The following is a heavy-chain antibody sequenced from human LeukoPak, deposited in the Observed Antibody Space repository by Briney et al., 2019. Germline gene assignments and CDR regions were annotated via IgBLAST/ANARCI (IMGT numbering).Heavy chain of an antibody. D-gene: IGHD3-10*01. CDR3: ARLQISWFGEVTPLSPLNYGMDV. CDR1: GYSFTDDG. CDR2: ISPYNGNT. J-gene: IGHJ6*02. Sequence: GASVKVSCRASGYSFTDDGISWVRQAPGQGLEWMGWISPYNGNTQYADKFQGRVTVTAEISTTTAYLELRSLRSDDTAMYYCARLQISWFGEVTPLSPLNYGMDVWGPGTTVIVSS. V-gene: IGHV1-18*01.